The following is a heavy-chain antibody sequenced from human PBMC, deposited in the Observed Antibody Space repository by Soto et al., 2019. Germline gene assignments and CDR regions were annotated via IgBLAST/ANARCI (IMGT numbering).Heavy chain of an antibody. V-gene: IGHV3-23*01. CDR3: ANARLPYYYYYMDV. CDR1: GFTFSSYA. CDR2: ISGSGGST. Sequence: EVQLLESGGGLVQPGGSLRLSCAASGFTFSSYAMSWVRQAPGKGLEWVSAISGSGGSTYYADSVKGRFTITRDNSKNTLYLQMNSLRAEDTAVYYCANARLPYYYYYMDVWGKGTTVTVSS. D-gene: IGHD4-17*01. J-gene: IGHJ6*03.